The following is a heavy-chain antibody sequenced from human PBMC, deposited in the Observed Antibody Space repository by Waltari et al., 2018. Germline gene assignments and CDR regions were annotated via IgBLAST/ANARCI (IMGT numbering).Heavy chain of an antibody. J-gene: IGHJ3*02. CDR3: ARKGTTDPFDI. CDR2: IYHSGST. Sequence: QVQLQESGPGLVKPSETLSLTCAVSGYSISSGYYWAWIRQPPGKGLEWIGSIYHSGSTYYNPSLKSRVTISVDTSKNQFSLKLSSVTAADTAVYYCARKGTTDPFDIWGQGTMVTVSS. V-gene: IGHV4-38-2*01. CDR1: GYSISSGYY. D-gene: IGHD1-7*01.